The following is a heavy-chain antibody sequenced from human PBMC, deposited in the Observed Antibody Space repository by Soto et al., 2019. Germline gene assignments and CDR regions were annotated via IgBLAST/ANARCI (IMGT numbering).Heavy chain of an antibody. J-gene: IGHJ4*02. Sequence: DSVKVSCKASGYPFTSYGISWVRKATGQGLEWMGWISAYNGNTKYAQKLPVRVTMTTDTSSSTAYMELRSLSSDDTAVYYCAREGYYDSSGYFYPGFDYGSLGTLVTVSS. D-gene: IGHD3-22*01. CDR3: AREGYYDSSGYFYPGFDY. CDR1: GYPFTSYG. CDR2: ISAYNGNT. V-gene: IGHV1-18*04.